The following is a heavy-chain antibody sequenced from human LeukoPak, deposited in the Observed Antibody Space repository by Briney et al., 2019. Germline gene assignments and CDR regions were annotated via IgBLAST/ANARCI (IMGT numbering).Heavy chain of an antibody. J-gene: IGHJ4*02. V-gene: IGHV4-61*02. CDR3: ARGYSYSNYDGFDY. D-gene: IGHD4-11*01. CDR2: IYTSGST. CDR1: GGSISSGSYY. Sequence: SETLSLTCTVSGGSISSGSYYWSWIRQPAGKGLEWIGRIYTSGSTNYNPSLKSRVTISVDTSKNQFSLRLSSVTAADTAVYYCARGYSYSNYDGFDYWGQGTLVTVSS.